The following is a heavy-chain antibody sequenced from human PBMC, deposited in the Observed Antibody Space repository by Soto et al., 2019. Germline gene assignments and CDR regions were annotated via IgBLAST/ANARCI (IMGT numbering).Heavy chain of an antibody. D-gene: IGHD3-10*01. V-gene: IGHV4-30-4*01. CDR3: AINPTGGFGGGNYYYYGMDV. Sequence: SETLSLTCTVSGGSISSGDYYWSWIRQPPGKGLEWIGYIYYSGSTYYNPSLKSRVTISVDTSKNQFSLKLSSVTAADTAVYYCAINPTGGFGGGNYYYYGMDVWGQGTTVTVSS. CDR1: GGSISSGDYY. CDR2: IYYSGST. J-gene: IGHJ6*02.